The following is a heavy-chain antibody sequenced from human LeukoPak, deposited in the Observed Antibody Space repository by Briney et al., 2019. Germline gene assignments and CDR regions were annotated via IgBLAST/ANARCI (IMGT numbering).Heavy chain of an antibody. J-gene: IGHJ4*02. CDR3: ARARGYSGYDWGDYFDY. V-gene: IGHV4-30-4*01. D-gene: IGHD5-12*01. CDR1: GGSISSGDYY. CDR2: IYYSGST. Sequence: SETLSLTCTVSGGSISSGDYYWSWIRQPPGKGLEWIGYIYYSGSTYYNPSLKSRVTISVDTSKNQFSLKLSSVTAADTAVYYCARARGYSGYDWGDYFDYWGQGTLVTVSS.